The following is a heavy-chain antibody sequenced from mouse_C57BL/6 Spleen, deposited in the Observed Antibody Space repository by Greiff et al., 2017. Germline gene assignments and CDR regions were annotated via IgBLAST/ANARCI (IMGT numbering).Heavy chain of an antibody. CDR2: IYPGGGYT. CDR1: GYTFTNYW. CDR3: ARSGGPLEAMDY. V-gene: IGHV1-63*01. Sequence: VQGVESGAELVRPGTSVKMSCKASGYTFTNYWIGWAKQRPGHGLEWIGDIYPGGGYTNYNEKFKGKATLTADKSSSTAYMQFSSLTSEDSAIYYCARSGGPLEAMDYWGQGTSVTVSS. J-gene: IGHJ4*01. D-gene: IGHD3-1*01.